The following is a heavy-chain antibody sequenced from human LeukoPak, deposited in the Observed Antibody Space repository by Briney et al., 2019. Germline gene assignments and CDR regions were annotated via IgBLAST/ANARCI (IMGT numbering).Heavy chain of an antibody. Sequence: SSETLSLTCTVSGGSISSYYWSWIRQPPGKGLEWIGYIYYSGSTNYNPSLKSRVTISVDTSKNQFSLKLSSVTAADTAVYYCARLRYGYLISFDPWGQGTLVTVSS. V-gene: IGHV4-59*01. CDR1: GGSISSYY. J-gene: IGHJ5*02. CDR2: IYYSGST. CDR3: ARLRYGYLISFDP. D-gene: IGHD5-18*01.